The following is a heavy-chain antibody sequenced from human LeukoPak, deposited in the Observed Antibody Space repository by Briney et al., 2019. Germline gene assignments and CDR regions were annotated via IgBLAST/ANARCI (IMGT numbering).Heavy chain of an antibody. CDR3: ARELTLYDSSGYYPNRYFDY. J-gene: IGHJ4*02. D-gene: IGHD3-22*01. Sequence: PSETLSLTCTVSGGSISSYYWSWIRQPAGKGLEWIGRVYTSGSTNYNPSLKSRVTMSVDTSKNQLSLKLSSVTAADTAVYYCARELTLYDSSGYYPNRYFDYWGQGTLVTVSS. CDR2: VYTSGST. CDR1: GGSISSYY. V-gene: IGHV4-4*07.